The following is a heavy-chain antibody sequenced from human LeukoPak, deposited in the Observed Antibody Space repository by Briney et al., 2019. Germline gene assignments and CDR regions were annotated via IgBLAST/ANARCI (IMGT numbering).Heavy chain of an antibody. CDR2: IYYSGTT. CDR3: ARGGIQLWSNNWVDP. V-gene: IGHV4-59*01. J-gene: IGHJ5*02. D-gene: IGHD5-18*01. CDR1: GGSMSSYY. Sequence: PSETLSLTCTVSGGSMSSYYWSWIRQPPGKGLEWIGYIYYSGTTNYNPSLRSRATISVDTSKNQFSLKLSSVTAADTAVYYCARGGIQLWSNNWVDPWGQGILVTVSS.